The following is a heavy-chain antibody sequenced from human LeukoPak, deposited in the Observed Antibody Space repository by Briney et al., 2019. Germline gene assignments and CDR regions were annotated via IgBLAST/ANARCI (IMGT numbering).Heavy chain of an antibody. V-gene: IGHV3-30*02. CDR1: GFTFSSYG. CDR2: IRYDGSNK. Sequence: GGSLRLSCAASGFTFSSYGMHWVRQAPGKGLEWVAFIRYDGSNKYYADSVKGRFTISRDNSKNTLYLQMNSLRAEDTAVYYCAKVRKWSSYYYDSTAAFDIWGQGTMVTVSS. D-gene: IGHD3-22*01. CDR3: AKVRKWSSYYYDSTAAFDI. J-gene: IGHJ3*02.